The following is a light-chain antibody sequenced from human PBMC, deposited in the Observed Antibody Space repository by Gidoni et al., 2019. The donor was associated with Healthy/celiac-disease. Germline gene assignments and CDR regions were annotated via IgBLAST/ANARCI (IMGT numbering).Light chain of an antibody. CDR1: QSLLHSNGYNY. CDR3: MQALQTPKLT. Sequence: DLVMPQSPLSLPVTPGEPASISCRSSQSLLHSNGYNYLDWYLQKPGQSPQLLIYLGSNRASGVPDRFSGSGSGTDFTLKISRVEAEDVGVYYCMQALQTPKLTFGGGTKVEIK. J-gene: IGKJ4*01. CDR2: LGS. V-gene: IGKV2-28*01.